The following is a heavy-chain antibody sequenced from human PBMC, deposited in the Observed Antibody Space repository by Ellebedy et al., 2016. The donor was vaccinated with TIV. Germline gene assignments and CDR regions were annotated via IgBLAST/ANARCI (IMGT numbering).Heavy chain of an antibody. CDR1: GITFSSST. V-gene: IGHV3-23*01. CDR3: AAYNDGPYAPPPDY. D-gene: IGHD3-3*01. CDR2: IGGNGHST. Sequence: GESLKISCVASGITFSSSTISWFRQTPGKGLEWVSFIGGNGHSTSYADSVKGRFSISRDNFKNTVYLQMNSLRAEDTAIYFCAAYNDGPYAPPPDYWGQGTLVTVSS. J-gene: IGHJ4*02.